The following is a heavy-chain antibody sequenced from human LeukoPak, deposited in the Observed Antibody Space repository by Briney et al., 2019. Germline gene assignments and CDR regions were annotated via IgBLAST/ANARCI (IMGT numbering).Heavy chain of an antibody. CDR1: GYTFTSYG. J-gene: IGHJ4*02. V-gene: IGHV1-18*01. D-gene: IGHD5-18*01. CDR3: ATHMDTAMIKAEFDY. CDR2: INAYNGNT. Sequence: ASVKVSCKTSGYTFTSYGISWVRQAAGQGLEWMGCINAYNGNTNYAQKHQGRVTMTTDTSTTTAYMELRSLRSDDTAVYYCATHMDTAMIKAEFDYWGQGTLVTVSS.